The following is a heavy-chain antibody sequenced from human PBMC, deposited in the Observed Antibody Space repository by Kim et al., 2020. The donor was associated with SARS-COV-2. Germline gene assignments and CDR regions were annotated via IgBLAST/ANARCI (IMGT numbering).Heavy chain of an antibody. V-gene: IGHV3-23*01. J-gene: IGHJ3*02. Sequence: TYYADSVKGRFTISRDNSKNTLYLQMNSLRAEDTAVYYCAKREGSHAFDIWGQGTMVTVSS. D-gene: IGHD2-15*01. CDR2: T. CDR3: AKREGSHAFDI.